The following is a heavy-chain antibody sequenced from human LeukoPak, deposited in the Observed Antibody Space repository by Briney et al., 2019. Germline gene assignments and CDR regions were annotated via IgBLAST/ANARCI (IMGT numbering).Heavy chain of an antibody. D-gene: IGHD3-3*01. Sequence: GGSLRLSCAASGFTFDDFTMHWFRQPPGRGLQWVSLITGDGGTTSYADSVKGRFTISRDNSKNSLYLHMNSLRNEDTALYYCAKGHFGAGHYWGQGTLVTVSS. V-gene: IGHV3-43*02. CDR1: GFTFDDFT. CDR3: AKGHFGAGHY. CDR2: ITGDGGTT. J-gene: IGHJ4*02.